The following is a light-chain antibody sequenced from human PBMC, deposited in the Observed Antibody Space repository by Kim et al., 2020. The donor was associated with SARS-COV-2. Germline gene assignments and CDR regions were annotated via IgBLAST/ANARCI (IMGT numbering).Light chain of an antibody. CDR3: QTWDSTTVV. V-gene: IGLV3-1*01. J-gene: IGLJ2*01. CDR1: KMGDKY. CDR2: QDT. Sequence: SGSPGQNARINLSGKKMGDKYACLYQQKPGQSPVLVIYQDTKRPSGIPERFSGSKSGNTATLTISGTQAMDEADYYCQTWDSTTVVFGGGTQLTVL.